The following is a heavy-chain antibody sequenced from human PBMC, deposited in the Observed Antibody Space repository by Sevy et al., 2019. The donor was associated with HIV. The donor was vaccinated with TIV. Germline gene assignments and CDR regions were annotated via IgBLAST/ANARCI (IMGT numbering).Heavy chain of an antibody. CDR1: GFSFSSYG. V-gene: IGHV3-30*02. CDR2: IQYDGRNK. D-gene: IGHD2-21*01. J-gene: IGHJ4*02. Sequence: GGSLRLSCAASGFSFSSYGMHWVRQAPGKGLGWMSYIQYDGRNKDYADSLKGRFTISRDNSKNTLYLQMNSLRVEDTAVFYCVKEGGGEGGDHWGQGTLVTVSS. CDR3: VKEGGGEGGDH.